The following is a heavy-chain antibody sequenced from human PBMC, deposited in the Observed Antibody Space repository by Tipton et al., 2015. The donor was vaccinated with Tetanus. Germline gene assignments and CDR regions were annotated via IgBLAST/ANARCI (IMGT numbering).Heavy chain of an antibody. Sequence: QLVQSGAEVKKPGASVKVSCKTSGYTFTHYYLHWVRQAPGQGLEWMGMIYPSDGSTSYAQKLQGRVTMTRDTPTSTVYMELSSLRSEDTAVYYCARAPNRISRAYDYWGQGTQITVSS. J-gene: IGHJ4*02. CDR1: GYTFTHYY. V-gene: IGHV1-46*04. D-gene: IGHD1-14*01. CDR3: ARAPNRISRAYDY. CDR2: IYPSDGST.